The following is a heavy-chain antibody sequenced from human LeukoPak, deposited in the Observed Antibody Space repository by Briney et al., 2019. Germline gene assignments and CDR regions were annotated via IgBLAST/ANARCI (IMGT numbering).Heavy chain of an antibody. V-gene: IGHV4-38-2*01. CDR1: GYSISSGYY. Sequence: PSETLSLTCAVSGYSISSGYYWGWIRQPPGKGLEWTGSIHHSGSTYYNPSLKSRVTISVDTSKNQFSLKLSSVTAADTAVYYCARQRTVRDWFDPWGQGTLVTVSS. CDR3: ARQRTVRDWFDP. J-gene: IGHJ5*02. D-gene: IGHD4-17*01. CDR2: IHHSGST.